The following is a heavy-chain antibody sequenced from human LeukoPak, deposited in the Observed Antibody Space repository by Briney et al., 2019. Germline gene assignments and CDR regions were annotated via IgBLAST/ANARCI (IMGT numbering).Heavy chain of an antibody. V-gene: IGHV3-23*01. D-gene: IGHD6-19*01. Sequence: PRRSLRPSCAPSRFPLTNYAISWVRQAPGEGLEWVSSIATSGISTYYADSVKGRFTISRDNPKSKLYLQMNSLRAEDMAVYYCAKRQQWLPFDYWGQGTLVTVSS. CDR2: IATSGIST. CDR3: AKRQQWLPFDY. CDR1: RFPLTNYA. J-gene: IGHJ4*02.